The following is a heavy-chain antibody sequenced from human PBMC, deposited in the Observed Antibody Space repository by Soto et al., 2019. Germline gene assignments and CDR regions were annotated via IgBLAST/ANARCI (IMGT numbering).Heavy chain of an antibody. V-gene: IGHV3-73*01. Sequence: GSLRLSCAASGFTFSDSAMHWVHQAAGKGLEWAGRIRSKANTYATAYAASVKGRFTISIDDSKNTAYLQMNSPKTEDTAVYYCAKSSRQYASAIQAFFDPWGLGTLVTVSS. D-gene: IGHD2-2*01. CDR1: GFTFSDSA. CDR3: AKSSRQYASAIQAFFDP. CDR2: IRSKANTYAT. J-gene: IGHJ5*02.